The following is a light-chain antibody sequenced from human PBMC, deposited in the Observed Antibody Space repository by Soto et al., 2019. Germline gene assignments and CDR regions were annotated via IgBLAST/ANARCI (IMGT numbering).Light chain of an antibody. CDR1: QSVSSY. V-gene: IGKV3-11*01. CDR3: LQRSGWLWT. Sequence: EIVLTQSPATLSLSPGERATLSCRASQSVSSYLAWYQQKPGQAPRLLIHDTSNRSTDIPARFSGSGSGTDFTLTISSLEPEDFAVYYCLQRSGWLWTLGQGTKVEIK. J-gene: IGKJ1*01. CDR2: DTS.